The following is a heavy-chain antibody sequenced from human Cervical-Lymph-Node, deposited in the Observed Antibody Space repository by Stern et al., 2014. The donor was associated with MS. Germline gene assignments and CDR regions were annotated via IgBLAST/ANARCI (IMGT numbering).Heavy chain of an antibody. Sequence: QLVQSGGGLVKPGGSLRLSCVASGFTFSDYSVNWVRQAPGKGLEWVSSISSTGTYIYYADSVKGRFTISRDNAKNSLYLQMNSLRAEDTAVYYCATDLMTTVTTIEYWGQGALVTVSS. CDR2: ISSTGTYI. V-gene: IGHV3-21*01. CDR3: ATDLMTTVTTIEY. CDR1: GFTFSDYS. D-gene: IGHD4-17*01. J-gene: IGHJ4*02.